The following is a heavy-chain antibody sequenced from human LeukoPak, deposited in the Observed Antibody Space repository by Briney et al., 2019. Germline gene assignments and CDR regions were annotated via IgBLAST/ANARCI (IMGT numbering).Heavy chain of an antibody. Sequence: SETLSLTCTVSGGPTSSYYWSWIRQPPGKGLEWIGYIYYSGSTNHNPSLKSRVTISVDTSKNQFSLKLSSVTAADTAVYYCARGPNIVVVPAAMLSRIAFVTRGQGTMVTVSS. V-gene: IGHV4-59*01. D-gene: IGHD2-2*01. J-gene: IGHJ3*01. CDR1: GGPTSSYY. CDR2: IYYSGST. CDR3: ARGPNIVVVPAAMLSRIAFVT.